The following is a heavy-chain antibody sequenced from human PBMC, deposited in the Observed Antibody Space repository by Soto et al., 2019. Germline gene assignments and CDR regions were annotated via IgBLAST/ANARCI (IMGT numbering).Heavy chain of an antibody. J-gene: IGHJ6*03. CDR3: ARGRCSGGSCYQKNYYYYMDV. V-gene: IGHV1-69*02. Sequence: SVKVSCKASGGTFSSYTISWVRQAPGQGLEWMGRIIPILGIANYAQKFQGRVTITADKSTSTAYMELSSLRSEDTAVYYCARGRCSGGSCYQKNYYYYMDVWGKGTTVTVSS. D-gene: IGHD2-15*01. CDR2: IIPILGIA. CDR1: GGTFSSYT.